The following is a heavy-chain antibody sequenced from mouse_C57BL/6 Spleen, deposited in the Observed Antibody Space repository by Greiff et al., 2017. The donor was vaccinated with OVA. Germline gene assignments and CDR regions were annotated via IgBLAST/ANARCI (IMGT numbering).Heavy chain of an antibody. CDR1: GYTFTSYW. CDR2: IDPSDSET. Sequence: QVQLQQPGAELVRPGSSVKLSCKASGYTFTSYWMHWVKQRPIQGLEWIGNIDPSDSETHYNQKFKDKATLTVDKSSSTAYMQLSSLTSEDSAVYYCARDYDGYYGFAYWGQGTLVTVSA. CDR3: ARDYDGYYGFAY. V-gene: IGHV1-52*01. D-gene: IGHD2-3*01. J-gene: IGHJ3*01.